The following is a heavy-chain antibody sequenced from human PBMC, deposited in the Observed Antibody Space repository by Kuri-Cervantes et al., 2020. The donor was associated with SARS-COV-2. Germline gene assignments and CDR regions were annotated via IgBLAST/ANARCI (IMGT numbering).Heavy chain of an antibody. J-gene: IGHJ4*02. Sequence: ASVKVSCKASGYTFTSYGISWVRQAPGQGLEWMGWISAYNGNTNYAQKFQGRVTMTTDTSTSTAYMELRSLRSDDTAVYYCASRVREDYGEDYWGQGTLVTVSS. V-gene: IGHV1-18*01. CDR1: GYTFTSYG. CDR2: ISAYNGNT. CDR3: ASRVREDYGEDY. D-gene: IGHD4-17*01.